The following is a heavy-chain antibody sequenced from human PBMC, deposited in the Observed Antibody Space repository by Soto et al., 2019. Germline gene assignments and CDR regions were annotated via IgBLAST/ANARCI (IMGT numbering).Heavy chain of an antibody. Sequence: QVQLVQSGAEVKKPGASVKVSCKASGYTFTSYGISWVRQAPGQGLEWMGWISAYNGNTNYAQKLQGRVTMTTDTSTSTAYMELRSLRSDATAVYYCARDPKSHRIAVAGTRGNWFDPWGQGTLVTVSS. V-gene: IGHV1-18*01. D-gene: IGHD6-19*01. CDR1: GYTFTSYG. CDR3: ARDPKSHRIAVAGTRGNWFDP. J-gene: IGHJ5*02. CDR2: ISAYNGNT.